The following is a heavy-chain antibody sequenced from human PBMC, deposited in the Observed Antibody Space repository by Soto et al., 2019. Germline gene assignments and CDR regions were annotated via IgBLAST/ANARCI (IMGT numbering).Heavy chain of an antibody. CDR3: ARGPFNYYDSSGYYSYYYGMDV. Sequence: EASVKVSCKASGGTFSSYAISWVRQAPGQGLEWMGGIIPIFGTANYAQKFQGRVTITADESTSTAYMELSSLRSEDTAVYYCARGPFNYYDSSGYYSYYYGMDVWGQGTTVTVS. J-gene: IGHJ6*02. D-gene: IGHD3-22*01. CDR2: IIPIFGTA. V-gene: IGHV1-69*13. CDR1: GGTFSSYA.